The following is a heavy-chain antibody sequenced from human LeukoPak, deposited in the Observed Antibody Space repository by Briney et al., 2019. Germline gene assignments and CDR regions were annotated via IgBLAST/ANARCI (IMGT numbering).Heavy chain of an antibody. D-gene: IGHD1-26*01. CDR3: ARDLGGSYYKPNWFDP. CDR1: GFTFSTYW. V-gene: IGHV3-7*05. J-gene: IGHJ5*02. CDR2: IKEDGSAT. Sequence: GGSLRLSCAASGFTFSTYWMTWVRQAPGKGPEWVANIKEDGSATYYVDSVKGRFTISRDNAKNSLYLQMNSLRAEDTAVYFCARDLGGSYYKPNWFDPWGQGTLVTVSS.